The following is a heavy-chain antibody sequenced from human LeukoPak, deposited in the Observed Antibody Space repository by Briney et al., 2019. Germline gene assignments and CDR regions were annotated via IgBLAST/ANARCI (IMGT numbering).Heavy chain of an antibody. CDR2: INPDGSQN. CDR3: AKLLGTATTYDS. J-gene: IGHJ4*02. V-gene: IGHV3-7*01. CDR1: GFTFSGKW. D-gene: IGHD5-24*01. Sequence: GGSLTLSCEASGFTFSGKWMSWVCQAPGKGLEWVASINPDGSQNLYLDSVKGRFTISRDNTKGSLYLQMNSLGAEDTAMYYCAKLLGTATTYDSRGQGTRVTVSS.